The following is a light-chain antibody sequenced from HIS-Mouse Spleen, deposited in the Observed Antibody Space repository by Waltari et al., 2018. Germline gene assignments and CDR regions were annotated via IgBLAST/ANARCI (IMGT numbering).Light chain of an antibody. CDR1: ALPKQY. CDR3: QSADSSGTYQDVV. J-gene: IGLJ2*01. Sequence: SYELTQPPSVSVSPGQTARITCSGDALPKQYAYWYQQKPGQAPVLVIYKDTERPSGFPDRFSGSSSGTTVTLTISGVQAEDEADYYCQSADSSGTYQDVVFGGGTKLTVL. CDR2: KDT. V-gene: IGLV3-25*03.